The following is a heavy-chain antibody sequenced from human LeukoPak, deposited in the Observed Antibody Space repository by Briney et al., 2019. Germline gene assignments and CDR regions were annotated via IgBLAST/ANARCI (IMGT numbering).Heavy chain of an antibody. Sequence: SVTVSCTASGGTLSSHAISWVRQAPGQGLEWMGGIIPIFGTTNYAQKFQGRVTISADESTNTAYMELSSLRSEDTAVYYCARDLVPYGSGNSMGDWGQGTLVTVSS. CDR1: GGTLSSHA. J-gene: IGHJ4*02. D-gene: IGHD3-10*01. CDR3: ARDLVPYGSGNSMGD. CDR2: IIPIFGTT. V-gene: IGHV1-69*13.